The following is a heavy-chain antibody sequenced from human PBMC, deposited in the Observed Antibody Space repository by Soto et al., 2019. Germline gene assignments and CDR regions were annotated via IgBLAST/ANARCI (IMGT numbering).Heavy chain of an antibody. D-gene: IGHD3-22*01. CDR1: GGSVRSGSFY. Sequence: PSGTLSLTCTVSGGSVRSGSFYWCWVRQPPGKGLEWIGSIYYSGSTYSNPSLKSRVTISVDTSKNQFSLKLSSVTAADTAVYYCARIYYDSVFDYWGQGTLVTVSS. V-gene: IGHV4-39*01. CDR3: ARIYYDSVFDY. CDR2: IYYSGST. J-gene: IGHJ4*02.